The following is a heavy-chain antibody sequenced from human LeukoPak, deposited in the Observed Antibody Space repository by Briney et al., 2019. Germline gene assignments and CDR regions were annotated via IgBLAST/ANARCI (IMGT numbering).Heavy chain of an antibody. CDR1: GFTFSNYW. V-gene: IGHV3-74*01. CDR3: ARVSSGSYFGYYYYYMDV. Sequence: GGSLRLSCAASGFTFSNYWMHWVRQAPGEGLVWVSRINSDGSSTSYADSVKGRFTISRDNAKNTLYLQMNSLRAEDTAVYYCARVSSGSYFGYYYYYMDVWGKGTTVTVSS. CDR2: INSDGSST. D-gene: IGHD1-26*01. J-gene: IGHJ6*03.